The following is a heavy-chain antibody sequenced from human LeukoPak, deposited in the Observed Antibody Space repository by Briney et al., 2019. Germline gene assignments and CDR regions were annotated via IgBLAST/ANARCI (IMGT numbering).Heavy chain of an antibody. V-gene: IGHV3-49*04. CDR3: TRDMGLLTYYYGSGSYY. J-gene: IGHJ4*02. CDR1: GFTFGDYA. CDR2: IRSKAYGGTT. Sequence: GGSLRLSCTASGFTFGDYAMSWVRQAPGKGLGWVGFIRSKAYGGTTEYAASVKGRFTISRDDSKSIAYLQMNSLKTEDTAVYYCTRDMGLLTYYYGSGSYYWGQGTLVTVSS. D-gene: IGHD3-10*01.